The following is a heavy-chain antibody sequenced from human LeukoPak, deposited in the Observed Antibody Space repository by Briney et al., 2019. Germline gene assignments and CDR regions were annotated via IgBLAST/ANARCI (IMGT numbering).Heavy chain of an antibody. Sequence: SVKVSCKASGGTFSSYAISWVRQAPGQGLEWIGRIIPIFGTANYAPNFQGRVTITTDESTSTAYMELSSLRSEDTAVYYCASGRAAGRSAGLDDYWGQGTLVTVSS. J-gene: IGHJ4*02. D-gene: IGHD6-13*01. CDR2: IIPIFGTA. V-gene: IGHV1-69*05. CDR1: GGTFSSYA. CDR3: ASGRAAGRSAGLDDY.